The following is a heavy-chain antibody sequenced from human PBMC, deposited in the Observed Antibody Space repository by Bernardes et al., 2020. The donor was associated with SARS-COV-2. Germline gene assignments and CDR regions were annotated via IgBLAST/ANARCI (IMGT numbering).Heavy chain of an antibody. V-gene: IGHV3-7*01. Sequence: GGSLRLSCGASGFIFSSSWMTWVRQAPGKGLEWVALTNPDGSEKSYADAVRGRFTLSRDNAKNSLYLQMNSLRVEDTAVYYCARSVSGSSDSWGQGTLVTVSS. J-gene: IGHJ4*02. CDR3: ARSVSGSSDS. CDR1: GFIFSSSW. D-gene: IGHD3-10*01. CDR2: TNPDGSEK.